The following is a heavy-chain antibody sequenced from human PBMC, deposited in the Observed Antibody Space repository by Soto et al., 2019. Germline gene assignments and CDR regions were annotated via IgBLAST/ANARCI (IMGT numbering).Heavy chain of an antibody. Sequence: KQGKGLEWMGRIDPSDSYTNYSPSFQGRVTISADRSISTAFLQWSSLEASDTAIYYCARRLSGSKKEYHAYYLYGLDVWGQGTTVSGSS. J-gene: IGHJ6*02. V-gene: IGHV5-10-1*01. D-gene: IGHD2-2*01. CDR3: ARRLSGSKKEYHAYYLYGLDV. CDR2: IDPSDSYT.